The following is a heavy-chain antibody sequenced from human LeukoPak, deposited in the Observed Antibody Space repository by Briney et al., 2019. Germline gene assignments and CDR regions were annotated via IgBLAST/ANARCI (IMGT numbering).Heavy chain of an antibody. Sequence: GGSLRLSCAASGFTFSNYWMRWVRQAPGKGLEWVANIKEGGREKYYVDSVKGRFTISRDNARNSLYLQRHSLRAEDTGVYYCASGRQLAYWGEGTLVTLPS. CDR2: IKEGGREK. J-gene: IGHJ4*02. V-gene: IGHV3-7*01. CDR3: ASGRQLAY. CDR1: GFTFSNYW. D-gene: IGHD6-13*01.